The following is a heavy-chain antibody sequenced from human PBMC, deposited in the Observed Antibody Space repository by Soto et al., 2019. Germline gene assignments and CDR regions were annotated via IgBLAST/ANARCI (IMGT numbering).Heavy chain of an antibody. CDR3: ARVLYGGGYYYYYYGMDV. CDR2: ISYDGSNK. J-gene: IGHJ6*02. Sequence: QVQLVESGGGVVQPGRSLRLSCAASGFTFSSYAMHWVRQAPGKGLEWVAVISYDGSNKYYADSVKGRFTISRDNSKNTLYLQMNSLRAEDTAVYYCARVLYGGGYYYYYYGMDVWGQGTTVTVSS. CDR1: GFTFSSYA. D-gene: IGHD2-15*01. V-gene: IGHV3-30-3*01.